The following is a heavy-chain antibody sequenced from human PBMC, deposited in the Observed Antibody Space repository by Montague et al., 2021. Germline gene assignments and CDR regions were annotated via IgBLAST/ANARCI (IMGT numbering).Heavy chain of an antibody. CDR2: VGHDGNYE. D-gene: IGHD1-26*01. CDR1: GFSFNVYG. CDR3: ARDFRVGTYFDY. V-gene: IGHV3-33*01. J-gene: IGHJ4*02. Sequence: LSCAASGFSFNVYGMHWVRQAPGKGLEWVAVVGHDGNYEKYAXSVRGRFIVSRDNSRTTLYLQLNSLRAEDTAVYYCARDFRVGTYFDYLGQGTLVTVSS.